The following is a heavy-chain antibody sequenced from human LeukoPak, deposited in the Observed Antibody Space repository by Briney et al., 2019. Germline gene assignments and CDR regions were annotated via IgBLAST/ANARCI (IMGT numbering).Heavy chain of an antibody. Sequence: SGPTLVNPTQTLTLTCTFSGFSLSTSGVGVAWIRHPPEKALEWLALIYWDDDKRYSPSLKSRLTITKDTSKNQVVLTMTNMDPVDTATYYCAHIYGDLVFDYWGQGTLVTVSS. V-gene: IGHV2-5*02. CDR3: AHIYGDLVFDY. CDR2: IYWDDDK. CDR1: GFSLSTSGVG. D-gene: IGHD4-17*01. J-gene: IGHJ4*02.